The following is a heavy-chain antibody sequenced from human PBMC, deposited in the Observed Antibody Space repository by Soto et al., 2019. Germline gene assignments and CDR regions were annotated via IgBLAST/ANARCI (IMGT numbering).Heavy chain of an antibody. CDR1: GGTFSSYT. Sequence: ASVKVSCKASGGTFSSYTISWVRQAPGQGLEWMGRIIPILGIANYAQKFQGRVTITADKSTSTAYMELSSLRSEDTAVYYCASWSSDTATESPGYWGQGTLVTSPQ. D-gene: IGHD5-18*01. J-gene: IGHJ4*02. V-gene: IGHV1-69*02. CDR3: ASWSSDTATESPGY. CDR2: IIPILGIA.